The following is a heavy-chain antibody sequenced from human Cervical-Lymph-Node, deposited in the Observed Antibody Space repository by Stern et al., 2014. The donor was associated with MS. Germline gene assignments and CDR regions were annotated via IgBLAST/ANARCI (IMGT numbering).Heavy chain of an antibody. V-gene: IGHV1-69*01. Sequence: QVQLVQSGAEVKKPGSSVKVSCTASGGTFSSYAINWVRQAPGQGPEWMGGIIPIVGTANYAQKFQGRVTITADESTSTAYMELSSLRSEDTAVYYCARDRRHYETSGGYYFDSWGQGTLVTVSS. CDR2: IIPIVGTA. D-gene: IGHD3-22*01. J-gene: IGHJ4*02. CDR3: ARDRRHYETSGGYYFDS. CDR1: GGTFSSYA.